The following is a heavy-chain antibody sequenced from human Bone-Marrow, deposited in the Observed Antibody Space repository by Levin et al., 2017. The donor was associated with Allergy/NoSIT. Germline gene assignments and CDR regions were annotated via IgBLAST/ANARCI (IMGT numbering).Heavy chain of an antibody. CDR1: GYTFNDFY. V-gene: IGHV1-2*02. CDR2: INPKSGGK. D-gene: IGHD2-15*01. CDR3: ARGFWALGGNYFDN. Sequence: AASVKVSCKASGYTFNDFYIYWLRQAPGQGPEWIGWINPKSGGKNFAQNFQGRVTMARDTSISTTYMELSGLTSDDTAVYYCARGFWALGGNYFDNWGQGTLVTVSS. J-gene: IGHJ4*02.